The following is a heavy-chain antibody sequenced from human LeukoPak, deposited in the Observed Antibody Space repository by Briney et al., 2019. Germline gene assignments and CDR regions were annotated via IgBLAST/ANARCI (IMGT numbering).Heavy chain of an antibody. CDR3: ARDAYSGYDFDHWFDP. CDR1: GGSVSSGSYY. D-gene: IGHD5-12*01. V-gene: IGHV4-61*02. CDR2: IYTSGST. J-gene: IGHJ5*02. Sequence: SQTLSLTCTVSGGSVSSGSYYWSWIRQPAGKGLEWIGRIYTSGSTNYNPSLKSRVTISVDTSKNQFSLKLSSVTAADTAVYYCARDAYSGYDFDHWFDPWGQGTLVTVSS.